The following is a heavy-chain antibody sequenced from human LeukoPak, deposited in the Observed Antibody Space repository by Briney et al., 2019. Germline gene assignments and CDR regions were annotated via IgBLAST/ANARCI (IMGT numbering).Heavy chain of an antibody. J-gene: IGHJ3*01. D-gene: IGHD1-26*01. CDR1: GFTFSDFG. Sequence: GGSLRLSCEASGFTFSDFGLHWVRQAPGKGLEWVAFIRSEENKIYYLDSVRGRFTISRDNSKNTLFLQMSSLRHEDTAVYYCPRGAGTYYGTDTFDLWGQGTMVTVSS. V-gene: IGHV3-30*02. CDR2: IRSEENKI. CDR3: PRGAGTYYGTDTFDL.